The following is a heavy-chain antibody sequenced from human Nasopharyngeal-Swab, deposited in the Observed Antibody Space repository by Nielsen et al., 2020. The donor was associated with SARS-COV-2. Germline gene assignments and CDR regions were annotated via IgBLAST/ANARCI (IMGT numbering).Heavy chain of an antibody. CDR2: IYHSGNT. V-gene: IGHV4-38-2*02. CDR3: VHLWLPGF. CDR1: GYSISSGYY. J-gene: IGHJ4*02. D-gene: IGHD2-21*01. Sequence: TLSPTRTVSGYSISSGYYWGWIRQPPGKGLEWIASIYHSGNTYYNPSLKSRVTLSVDTSKNQFSLKLNSVAAADTALYFCVHLWLPGFWGQGTLVTVSS.